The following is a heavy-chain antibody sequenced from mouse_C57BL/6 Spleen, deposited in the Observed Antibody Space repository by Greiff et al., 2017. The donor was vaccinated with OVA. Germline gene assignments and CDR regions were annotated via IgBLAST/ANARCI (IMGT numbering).Heavy chain of an antibody. CDR2: IRLKSDNYAT. J-gene: IGHJ3*01. D-gene: IGHD1-1*01. CDR3: TAGSSYGGFAY. CDR1: GFTFSNYW. V-gene: IGHV6-3*01. Sequence: EVMLVESGGGLVQPGGSMKLSCVASGFTFSNYWMNWVRQSPEKGLEWVAQIRLKSDNYATHYAESVKGRFTISRDDSKSSVYLQMNNLRAEDTGIYYCTAGSSYGGFAYWGQGTLVTVSA.